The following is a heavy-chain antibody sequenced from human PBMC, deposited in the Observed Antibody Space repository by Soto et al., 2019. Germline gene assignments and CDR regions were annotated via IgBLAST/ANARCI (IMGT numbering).Heavy chain of an antibody. Sequence: XSVKASCKATRYTFTSYGISWVRQAPGQGLDWMGRINAYNGNTNYSQKLQGRVTMTTDTSTSTAYMELRSLRSDDTAVYYCGRDARGTSNWFDPWGQGTLVTVSS. CDR1: RYTFTSYG. CDR2: INAYNGNT. J-gene: IGHJ5*02. V-gene: IGHV1-18*04. D-gene: IGHD1-26*01. CDR3: GRDARGTSNWFDP.